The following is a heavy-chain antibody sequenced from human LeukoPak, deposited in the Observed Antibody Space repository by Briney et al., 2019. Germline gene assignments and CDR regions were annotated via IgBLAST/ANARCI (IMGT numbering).Heavy chain of an antibody. J-gene: IGHJ6*04. CDR1: GFTFSSYS. CDR2: ISSSSSYI. CDR3: AREQSRIAAGMDV. Sequence: GGSLRLSCAASGFTFSSYSMNWVRQAPGKGLEWVSSISSSSSYIYYADSVKGRFTISRDNAENSLYLQMNSLRAEDTAVYYCAREQSRIAAGMDVWGKGTTVTVSS. D-gene: IGHD6-13*01. V-gene: IGHV3-21*01.